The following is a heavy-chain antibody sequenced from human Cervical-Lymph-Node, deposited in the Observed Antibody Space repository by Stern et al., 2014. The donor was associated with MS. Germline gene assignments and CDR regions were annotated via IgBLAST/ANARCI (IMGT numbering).Heavy chain of an antibody. CDR3: ARGEKQWLSLWYY. Sequence: VQLVESGAEVMKPGSSVKVSCKASGGTFSSYAMSWVRQAPGQGLEWMGGIFPVFSTAIYAQKFQGRVTITADKSTSTAYMELSSLRSEDTAVYYCARGEKQWLSLWYYWGQGTLVTVSS. CDR1: GGTFSSYA. J-gene: IGHJ4*02. V-gene: IGHV1-69*06. CDR2: IFPVFSTA. D-gene: IGHD6-19*01.